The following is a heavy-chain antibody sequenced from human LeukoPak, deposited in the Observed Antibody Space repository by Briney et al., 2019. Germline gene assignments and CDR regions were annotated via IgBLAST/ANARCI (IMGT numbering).Heavy chain of an antibody. CDR1: GFTFSSYA. V-gene: IGHV3-23*01. CDR2: ISGSGGST. D-gene: IGHD2-15*01. J-gene: IGHJ6*02. CDR3: ALGIEVAAGPYYYYGMDV. Sequence: PGGSLRLSCAASGFTFSSYAMSWVRQAPGKGLEWVSAISGSGGSTYYADSVKGRFTISRDNSKNTLYLQMNSLKAEDTAVYYCALGIEVAAGPYYYYGMDVWGQGTTVTVSS.